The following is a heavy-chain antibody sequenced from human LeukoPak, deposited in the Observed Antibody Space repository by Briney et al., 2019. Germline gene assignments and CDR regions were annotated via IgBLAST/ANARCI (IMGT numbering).Heavy chain of an antibody. CDR2: IYYSGST. V-gene: IGHV4-59*01. J-gene: IGHJ4*02. CDR1: GGSISSYY. Sequence: SETLSLTCTVSGGSISSYYWSWIRQPPGKGLEWIGYIYYSGSTNYNPSLKSRVTISVDTSKNQFSLKLSSVTAADTAVYYCARGGKVIVGATEFDYWGQGTLVTVSS. CDR3: ARGGKVIVGATEFDY. D-gene: IGHD1-26*01.